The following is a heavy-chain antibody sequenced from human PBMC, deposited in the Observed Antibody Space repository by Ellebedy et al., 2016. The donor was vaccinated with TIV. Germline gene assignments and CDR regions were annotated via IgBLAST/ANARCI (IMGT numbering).Heavy chain of an antibody. CDR1: GGSFSGYY. CDR2: INHSGST. CDR3: AASESADSDY. V-gene: IGHV4-34*01. Sequence: MPSETLSLTCAVYGGSFSGYYWSWIRQPPGKGLEWIGEINHSGSTSYNPSLKSRVTMSIDTSKNQFALKMSSVTAADTAVYYCAASESADSDYWGPGTLVTVSS. D-gene: IGHD2-2*01. J-gene: IGHJ4*02.